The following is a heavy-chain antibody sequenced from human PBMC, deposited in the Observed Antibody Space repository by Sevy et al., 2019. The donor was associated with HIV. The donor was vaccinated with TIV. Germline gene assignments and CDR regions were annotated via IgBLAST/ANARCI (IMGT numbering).Heavy chain of an antibody. J-gene: IGHJ4*02. CDR2: AYYTSKWYY. V-gene: IGHV6-1*01. CDR1: GDSVSRNSGS. CDR3: VRDVRSGSFSRGFDY. D-gene: IGHD1-26*01. Sequence: SQTLSLTCAISGDSVSRNSGSWNWIRQSPSRGLEWLGRAYYTSKWYYDYSASRKSRFSINPETSKNQFSRQLNSVTPEDTAVYYCVRDVRSGSFSRGFDYWGQGTLVTVSS.